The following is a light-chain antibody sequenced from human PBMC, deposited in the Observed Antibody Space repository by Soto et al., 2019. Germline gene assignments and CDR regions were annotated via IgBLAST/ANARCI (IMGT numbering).Light chain of an antibody. Sequence: EIMLTQSPGTLSLSPGERATLSCRASHSVTSNYLAWYQQKPGQAPRLLINAASSRATGIPDRFSGSGSGTDFTLTISRLEPEDFAVYYCQQYGSSGTFGQRTKVDI. J-gene: IGKJ1*01. CDR3: QQYGSSGT. CDR1: HSVTSNY. V-gene: IGKV3-20*01. CDR2: AAS.